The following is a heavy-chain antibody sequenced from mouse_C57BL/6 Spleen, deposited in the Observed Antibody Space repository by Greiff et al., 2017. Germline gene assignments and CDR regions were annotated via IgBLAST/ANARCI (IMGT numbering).Heavy chain of an antibody. CDR3: ARYYSNYLAY. Sequence: QVQLQQPGAELVRPGSSVKLSCKASGYTFTSYWMHWVKQRPIQGLEWIGNIDPSDSETHYNQKFKDKATLTVDKSSSTAYMQLSSLTSEDSAVYNCARYYSNYLAYRGQGALVTVSA. CDR1: GYTFTSYW. CDR2: IDPSDSET. V-gene: IGHV1-52*01. D-gene: IGHD2-5*01. J-gene: IGHJ3*01.